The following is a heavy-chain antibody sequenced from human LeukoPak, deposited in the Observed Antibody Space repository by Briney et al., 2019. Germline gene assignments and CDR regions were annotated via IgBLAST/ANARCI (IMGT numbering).Heavy chain of an antibody. J-gene: IGHJ4*02. Sequence: SVKVSCKASGGTFSSYAISWVRQAPGQGLERMGRIIPILGIANYAQKFQGRVTITADKSTSTAYMELSSLRSEDTAVYYCARDGYNHEADYWGQGTLVTVSS. V-gene: IGHV1-69*04. D-gene: IGHD5-24*01. CDR3: ARDGYNHEADY. CDR1: GGTFSSYA. CDR2: IIPILGIA.